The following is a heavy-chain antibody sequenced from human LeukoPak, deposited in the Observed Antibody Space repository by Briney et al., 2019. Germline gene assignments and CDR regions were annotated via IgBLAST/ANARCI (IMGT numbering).Heavy chain of an antibody. J-gene: IGHJ4*02. D-gene: IGHD3-9*01. CDR1: GFTFSSYA. CDR2: ISGSGGST. CDR3: AKGIRSLVGDY. V-gene: IGHV3-23*01. Sequence: GRSLRLSCAASGFTFSSYAMHWVRQAPGKGLEWVSAISGSGGSTYYADSVKGRFTISRDNSKNTLYLQMNSLRAEDTAVYYCAKGIRSLVGDYWGQGTLVTVSS.